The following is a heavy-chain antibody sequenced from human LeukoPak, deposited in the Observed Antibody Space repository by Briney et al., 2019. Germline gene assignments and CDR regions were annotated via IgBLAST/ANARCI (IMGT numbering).Heavy chain of an antibody. J-gene: IGHJ4*02. CDR2: VSAYADDT. Sequence: ASVKVSCKASGYTFISYGISWVRQAPGQGLEWMGWVSAYADDTNYVQKCQGRVTMTTDTSTSTAYMELRSLRFDDTAVYYCARDCIGCHGFDYWGQGTLVTVSS. CDR3: ARDCIGCHGFDY. V-gene: IGHV1-18*01. D-gene: IGHD2-15*01. CDR1: GYTFISYG.